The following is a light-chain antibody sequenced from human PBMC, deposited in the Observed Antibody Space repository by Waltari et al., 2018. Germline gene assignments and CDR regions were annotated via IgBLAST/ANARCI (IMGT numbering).Light chain of an antibody. Sequence: NVLTQSPGTLSLSPGEGATLSCRASQRISDNSLAWYQQKPGQGPRLLIDGASSRATGIPDRFSGSGSGTDFTLTISRLEPEDFVVYYCHQYGSSQRTFGGGTKVEIK. CDR2: GAS. CDR1: QRISDNS. V-gene: IGKV3-20*01. CDR3: HQYGSSQRT. J-gene: IGKJ4*01.